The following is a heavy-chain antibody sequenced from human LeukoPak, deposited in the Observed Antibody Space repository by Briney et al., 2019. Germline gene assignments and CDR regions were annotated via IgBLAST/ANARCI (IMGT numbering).Heavy chain of an antibody. CDR1: GGSISSYY. V-gene: IGHV4-4*07. D-gene: IGHD6-19*01. CDR2: IYSSGGT. Sequence: SETLSLTCTVSGGSISSYYWSWIRQPAGKGLEWIGRIYSSGGTNYNPSLRSRITMSVDTSKNQFSLQLTSVTAADTAIYYCARITVASTFWGQGTLVTVSS. CDR3: ARITVASTF. J-gene: IGHJ4*02.